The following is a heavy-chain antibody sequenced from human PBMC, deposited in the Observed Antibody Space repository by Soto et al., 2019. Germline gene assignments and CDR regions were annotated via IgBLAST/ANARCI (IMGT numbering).Heavy chain of an antibody. CDR1: GGSISSGDYY. CDR3: ARAGSIAAMNWFDP. Sequence: PSETLSLTCTVSGGSISSGDYYWSWIRQPPGKGLEWIGYIYYSGSAYYNPSLKSRVTISVDTSKNQFSLKLSPVTAADTAVYYCARAGSIAAMNWFDPWGQGTLVTVSS. CDR2: IYYSGSA. D-gene: IGHD6-6*01. J-gene: IGHJ5*02. V-gene: IGHV4-30-4*01.